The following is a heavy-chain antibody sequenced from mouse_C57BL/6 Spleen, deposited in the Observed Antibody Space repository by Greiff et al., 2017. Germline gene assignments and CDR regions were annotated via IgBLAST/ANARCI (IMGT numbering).Heavy chain of an antibody. V-gene: IGHV1-61*01. CDR3: ARGIYYDYDAY. CDR2: IYPSDSET. D-gene: IGHD2-4*01. J-gene: IGHJ3*01. CDR1: GYTFTSYW. Sequence: QVQLQQPGAELVRPGSSVTLSCKASGYTFTSYWMDWVKQRPGHGLEWIGNIYPSDSETHYNQKFKDKAKLTVDKSSSTAYMQLSSLTSEDSAVYYCARGIYYDYDAYWGQGTLVTVSA.